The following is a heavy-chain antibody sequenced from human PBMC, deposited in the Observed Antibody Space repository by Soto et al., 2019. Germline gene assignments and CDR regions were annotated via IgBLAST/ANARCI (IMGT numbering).Heavy chain of an antibody. Sequence: QVQLVESGGGVVQPGRSLRLSCAASGFTFSSYAMHWVRQAPGKGLEWVAVISYDGSNKYYADSVKGRFTISRDNSKNTLYLQMNSLRAEDTAVYYCARDGYGDDSTGAAFDIWGQGTMVTVSS. CDR2: ISYDGSNK. J-gene: IGHJ3*02. D-gene: IGHD3-22*01. CDR3: ARDGYGDDSTGAAFDI. V-gene: IGHV3-30-3*01. CDR1: GFTFSSYA.